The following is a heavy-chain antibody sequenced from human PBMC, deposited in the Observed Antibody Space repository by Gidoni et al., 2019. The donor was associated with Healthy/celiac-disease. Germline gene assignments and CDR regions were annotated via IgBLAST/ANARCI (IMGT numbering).Heavy chain of an antibody. D-gene: IGHD3-10*01. CDR1: GFTFDDYA. Sequence: EVQLVESGGGLVQPGRSLRLSCAAPGFTFDDYAMHWVRQAPGKGLEWVSGISWNSGSIGYADSVKGRFTISRDNAKNSLYLQMNSLRAEDTALYYCAKDYDDVSMGCFDYWGQGTLVTVSS. V-gene: IGHV3-9*01. J-gene: IGHJ4*02. CDR3: AKDYDDVSMGCFDY. CDR2: ISWNSGSI.